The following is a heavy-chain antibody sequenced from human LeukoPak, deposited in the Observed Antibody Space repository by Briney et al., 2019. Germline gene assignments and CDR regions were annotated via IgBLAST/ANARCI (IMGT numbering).Heavy chain of an antibody. V-gene: IGHV3-21*01. CDR2: ISRGDNYI. CDR3: ARDRSTTVSPYYFDY. J-gene: IGHJ4*02. CDR1: GFTFSSYW. Sequence: GGSLRLSCAASGFTFSSYWMSWVRQAPGKGLEWVSSISRGDNYIYYADSVKGRFTISRDNAKNSLYLQMNGLRAEDTAVYYCARDRSTTVSPYYFDYWGQGTLVTVSS. D-gene: IGHD4-17*01.